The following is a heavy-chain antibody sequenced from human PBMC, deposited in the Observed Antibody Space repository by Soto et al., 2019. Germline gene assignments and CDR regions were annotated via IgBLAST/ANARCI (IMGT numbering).Heavy chain of an antibody. D-gene: IGHD6-19*01. CDR3: ARDHYSSGWYYFEY. V-gene: IGHV3-30*04. CDR2: ILYGGSNT. CDR1: GFTFSSYA. J-gene: IGHJ4*02. Sequence: QVQLVESGGGVVQPGRSLRLSCAASGFTFSSYAMHWVRQAPGKGLEWVAGILYGGSNTYYPDSVKGRFTISRDNAKNTLYLQMNSLRAEDTAVYYCARDHYSSGWYYFEYWDQGTLVTVSS.